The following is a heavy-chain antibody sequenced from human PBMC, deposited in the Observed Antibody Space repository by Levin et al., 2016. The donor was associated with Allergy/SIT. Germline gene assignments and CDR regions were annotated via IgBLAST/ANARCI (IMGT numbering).Heavy chain of an antibody. Sequence: ASVKVSCKASGYTFTSYGISWVRQAPGQGLEWMGWISAYNGNTNYAQKLQGRVTMTTDTSTSTAYMELRSLRSDDTAVYYCVLSSIVGPTGGYWFDPWGQGTLVTVSS. CDR3: VLSSIVGPTGGYWFDP. J-gene: IGHJ5*02. V-gene: IGHV1-18*01. D-gene: IGHD1-26*01. CDR2: ISAYNGNT. CDR1: GYTFTSYG.